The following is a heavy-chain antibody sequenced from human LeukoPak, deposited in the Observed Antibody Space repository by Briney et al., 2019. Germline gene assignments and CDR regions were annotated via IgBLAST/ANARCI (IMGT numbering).Heavy chain of an antibody. CDR2: ISSSPSTR. CDR3: AREGSGRVDY. CDR1: GFTFSSYS. V-gene: IGHV3-48*01. Sequence: GGSLRLSCAASGFTFSSYSMNWVRQAPGKGLEWVSYISSSPSTRYYADSVKGRFTISRDNAKNSLYLQINSLRAEDTAVYYCAREGSGRVDYWGQGTLVTVSS. D-gene: IGHD2-15*01. J-gene: IGHJ4*02.